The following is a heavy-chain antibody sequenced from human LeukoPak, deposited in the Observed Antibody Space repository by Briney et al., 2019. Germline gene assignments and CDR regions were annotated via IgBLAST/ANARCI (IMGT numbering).Heavy chain of an antibody. CDR3: ARKYEQT. J-gene: IGHJ4*02. V-gene: IGHV3-48*02. Sequence: GGSLRLTCAASGFTFSSYSMSWVRQAPGKGLEWVSYISSGSDTIYYADSVKGRFTISRDNAKNSLYLQMNSLRDEDTAVYYCARKYEQTWGQGTLVTVSS. CDR1: GFTFSSYS. CDR2: ISSGSDTI. D-gene: IGHD2-2*01.